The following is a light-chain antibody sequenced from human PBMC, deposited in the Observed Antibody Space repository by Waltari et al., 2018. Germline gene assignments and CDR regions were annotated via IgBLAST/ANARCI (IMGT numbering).Light chain of an antibody. CDR1: QSVSSSS. CDR3: QQYSSLPLT. CDR2: GAS. V-gene: IGKV3-20*01. Sequence: EIVLTQSPGTLSLSPGERATLSCRASQSVSSSSLAWYQQKPGQAPRLLIYGASSRATGIPDRFSGSGSGTDFSLTISRLEPEDFAVYYCQQYSSLPLTFGPRTKVDLK. J-gene: IGKJ3*01.